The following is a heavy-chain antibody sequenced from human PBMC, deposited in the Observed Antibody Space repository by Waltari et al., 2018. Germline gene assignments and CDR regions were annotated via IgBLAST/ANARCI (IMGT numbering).Heavy chain of an antibody. CDR1: GGSFSGYY. D-gene: IGHD2-15*01. V-gene: IGHV4-34*01. CDR2: INHRRST. Sequence: QVQLQQWGAGLLKPSETLSLTCAVYGGSFSGYYWSWIRPPPGKGLEWSGEINHRRSTNYNPALKSRVTISVDTSKNQFALKLSSVTAADTAVYYCARDIVVVVAARRYFDYWGQGTLVTVSS. CDR3: ARDIVVVVAARRYFDY. J-gene: IGHJ4*02.